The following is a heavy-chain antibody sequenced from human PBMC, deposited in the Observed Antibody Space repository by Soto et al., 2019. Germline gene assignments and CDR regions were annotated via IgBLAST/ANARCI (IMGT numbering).Heavy chain of an antibody. J-gene: IGHJ4*02. V-gene: IGHV3-73*01. Sequence: VSLRLSCATSGFTFSASAMHWVRQVSGKGLEWIARIRSKANNYATTYGPSVKGRFTISRDDSENTVYLQMNSLKTEDTAIYYCAKQIYGGNSWGQGTLVTVSS. CDR1: GFTFSASA. CDR3: AKQIYGGNS. CDR2: IRSKANNYAT. D-gene: IGHD2-21*02.